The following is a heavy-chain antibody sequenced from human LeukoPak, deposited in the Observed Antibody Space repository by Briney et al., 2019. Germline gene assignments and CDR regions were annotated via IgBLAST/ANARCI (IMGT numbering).Heavy chain of an antibody. D-gene: IGHD2-15*01. V-gene: IGHV3-21*01. CDR3: ARDLGAGVVVVAAALYY. Sequence: GGSLRLSCVASGFTFSSYSMNWVRQAPGKGLEWVSSITSSSSYIYYADSVKGRFTISRDNAKNSLYLQMNSLRAEDTAVYYCARDLGAGVVVVAAALYYWGQGTLVTVSS. J-gene: IGHJ4*02. CDR1: GFTFSSYS. CDR2: ITSSSSYI.